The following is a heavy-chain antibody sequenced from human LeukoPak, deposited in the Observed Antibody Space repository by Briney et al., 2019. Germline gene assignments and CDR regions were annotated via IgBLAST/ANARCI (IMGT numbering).Heavy chain of an antibody. Sequence: SETLSLTCAVYGGSFSGYYWSWIRQPPGKGLEWIGEINHSGSTNYNPSLKSRVTISVDTSKNQFSLKLSSVTAADTAVYYCARGLYYYGSGSYPRRGQYYFVYWGQGTLVAVCS. CDR1: GGSFSGYY. CDR3: ARGLYYYGSGSYPRRGQYYFVY. J-gene: IGHJ4*02. CDR2: INHSGST. D-gene: IGHD3-10*01. V-gene: IGHV4-34*01.